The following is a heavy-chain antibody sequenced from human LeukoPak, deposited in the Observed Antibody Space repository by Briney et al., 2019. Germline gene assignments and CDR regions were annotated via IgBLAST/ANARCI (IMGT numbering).Heavy chain of an antibody. Sequence: PSETLSLTCTVSGGSISSYYWSWIRQPPGKGLEWIGYIYYSGSTNYNPSLKSRVTISVDTSKNQFSLKLSSVTAADTAVYYCARNRYNWNENWFDPWGQGTLVTVSS. D-gene: IGHD1-1*01. CDR2: IYYSGST. CDR3: ARNRYNWNENWFDP. J-gene: IGHJ5*02. CDR1: GGSISSYY. V-gene: IGHV4-59*01.